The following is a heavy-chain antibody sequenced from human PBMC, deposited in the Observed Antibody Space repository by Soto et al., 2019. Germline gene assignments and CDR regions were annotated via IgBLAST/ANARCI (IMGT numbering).Heavy chain of an antibody. Sequence: SVKVSCKASGGTFSSYAISWVRQAPGQGLEWMGGIIPIFGTANYAQKFQGRVTITADESTSTAYMEPSSLRSEDTAVYYCARAREECSSTSCYTAYYYGMDVWGQGTTVTVSS. CDR2: IIPIFGTA. J-gene: IGHJ6*02. CDR1: GGTFSSYA. V-gene: IGHV1-69*13. D-gene: IGHD2-2*02. CDR3: ARAREECSSTSCYTAYYYGMDV.